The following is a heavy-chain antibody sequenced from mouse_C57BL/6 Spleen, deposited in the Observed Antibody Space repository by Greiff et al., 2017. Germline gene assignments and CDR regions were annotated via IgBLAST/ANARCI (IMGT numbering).Heavy chain of an antibody. V-gene: IGHV2-9-1*01. CDR3: ARNSYSNYFYAMDY. J-gene: IGHJ4*01. D-gene: IGHD2-5*01. Sequence: QVQLKESGPGLVAPSQSLSITCTVSGFSLTSYAISWVRQPPGKGLEWLGVIWTGGGTNYNSALKSRLGISKDNSKSQVCLKMNSLQTDDTARYYCARNSYSNYFYAMDYGGQGTSVTVSA. CDR1: GFSLTSYA. CDR2: IWTGGGT.